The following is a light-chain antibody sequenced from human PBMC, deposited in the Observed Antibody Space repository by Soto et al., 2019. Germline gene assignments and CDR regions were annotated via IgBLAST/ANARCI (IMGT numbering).Light chain of an antibody. CDR3: ASWDDSLNGPV. CDR2: NNN. Sequence: QSVLTQPPSASGTPGQRVTISCSGSSSNIGSNTVNWYQHLPGAAPKLLIYNNNQRPSGVPDRFSGSKSGTSASLAISGLQSVEEADYYCASWDDSLNGPVFGGGTKLTVL. CDR1: SSNIGSNT. J-gene: IGLJ2*01. V-gene: IGLV1-44*01.